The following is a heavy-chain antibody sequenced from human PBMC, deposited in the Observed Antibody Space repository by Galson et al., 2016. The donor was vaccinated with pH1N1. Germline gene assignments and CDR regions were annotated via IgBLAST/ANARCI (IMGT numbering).Heavy chain of an antibody. Sequence: LTCTVSGGSISSHYWSWIRQPPGKGLEWIGYIYYSGSTDYNSSLKSRVTISVDTSTNQFSLKLSSLTAADTAVYFCARGDYDIFVGCHNTWHFGLWGRGTLVTVSS. CDR3: ARGDYDIFVGCHNTWHFGL. V-gene: IGHV4-59*11. CDR1: GGSISSHY. J-gene: IGHJ2*01. CDR2: IYYSGST. D-gene: IGHD3-9*01.